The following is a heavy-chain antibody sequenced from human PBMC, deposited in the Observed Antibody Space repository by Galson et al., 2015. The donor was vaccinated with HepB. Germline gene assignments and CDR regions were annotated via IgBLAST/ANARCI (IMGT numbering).Heavy chain of an antibody. Sequence: SVKVACKASGGSFNTYAISWLRQAPGQGLEWMGGIIPMFDTAIYAQKFQGRVTINEDKSTNTAYMDLSSLRSEDTAVYYCARDRADYYDSSGYSGAFDIGGHGTMVTVSS. D-gene: IGHD3-22*01. J-gene: IGHJ3*02. V-gene: IGHV1-69*06. CDR2: IIPMFDTA. CDR1: GGSFNTYA. CDR3: ARDRADYYDSSGYSGAFDI.